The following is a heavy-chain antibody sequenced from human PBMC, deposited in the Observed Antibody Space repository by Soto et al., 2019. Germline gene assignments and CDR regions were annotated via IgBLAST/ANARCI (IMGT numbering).Heavy chain of an antibody. CDR1: GFTFSSYG. CDR3: ARSSSYYYGMDV. Sequence: QVQLVESGGGVVQPGRSLRLSCAASGFTFSSYGMHWVRQAPGKGLEWVAVIWYDGSNKYYADSVKGRFTISRDNSKNTLYLQMNSLRAEDTAVYYCARSSSYYYGMDVWRQGTTVTVSS. CDR2: IWYDGSNK. J-gene: IGHJ6*02. V-gene: IGHV3-33*01. D-gene: IGHD6-13*01.